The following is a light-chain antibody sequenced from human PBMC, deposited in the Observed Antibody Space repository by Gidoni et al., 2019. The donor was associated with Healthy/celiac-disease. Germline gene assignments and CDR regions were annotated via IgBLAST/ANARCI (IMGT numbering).Light chain of an antibody. V-gene: IGKV1-5*03. Sequence: DTQMTQSPSTLSASVGDRVTITCRASQSISSWLAWYQQKPGKAPKLLIYKASSLESGVPSRFSGSGSGTEFTLTISSLQPDDFATYYCQQYNSYPVTFGQXTKLEIK. CDR3: QQYNSYPVT. J-gene: IGKJ2*01. CDR1: QSISSW. CDR2: KAS.